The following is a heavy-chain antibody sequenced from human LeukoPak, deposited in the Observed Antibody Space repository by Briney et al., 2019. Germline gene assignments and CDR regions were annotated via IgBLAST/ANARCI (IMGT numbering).Heavy chain of an antibody. V-gene: IGHV3-66*01. J-gene: IGHJ4*02. CDR1: GFTVSSNY. Sequence: GGSPRLSCAASGFTVSSNYMSWVRQAPGGGLEWVSVIYSGGSTYYADSVKGRFTISRDNSKNTLYLQMNSLRAEDTAVYYCVREYYSSGYCYFDYWGQGTLVTVSS. D-gene: IGHD3-22*01. CDR2: IYSGGST. CDR3: VREYYSSGYCYFDY.